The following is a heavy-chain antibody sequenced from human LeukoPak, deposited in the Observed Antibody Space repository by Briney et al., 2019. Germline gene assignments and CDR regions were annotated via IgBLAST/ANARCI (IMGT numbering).Heavy chain of an antibody. Sequence: GGSLRLSCAASGFTFTSYWMHWVRQAPGKGLVWVSRISTEGASTTYADSVKGRFTISRDNAKNTLYLQMNSLRADDTAIYYCAKDKASSGWYGMDVWGQGTTVTVSS. CDR1: GFTFTSYW. D-gene: IGHD6-19*01. J-gene: IGHJ6*02. CDR3: AKDKASSGWYGMDV. CDR2: ISTEGAST. V-gene: IGHV3-74*01.